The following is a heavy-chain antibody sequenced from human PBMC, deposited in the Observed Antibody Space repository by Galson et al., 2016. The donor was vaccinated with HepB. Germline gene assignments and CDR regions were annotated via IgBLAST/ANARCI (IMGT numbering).Heavy chain of an antibody. V-gene: IGHV3-23*01. CDR3: VKMSYCSSTSCYLFGAAAGLDY. J-gene: IGHJ4*02. CDR2: ISDST. D-gene: IGHD2-2*01. Sequence: SLRLSCAASGFTFRSYAMSWVRQAPGKGLEWVSGISDSTYYADSVKGRFTISRDNSKNTLYLQMNSLRAEDTAVYYCVKMSYCSSTSCYLFGAAAGLDYWGQGTLVTVSS. CDR1: GFTFRSYA.